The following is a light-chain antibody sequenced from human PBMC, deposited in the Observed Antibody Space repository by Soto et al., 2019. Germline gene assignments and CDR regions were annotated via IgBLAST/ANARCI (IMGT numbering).Light chain of an antibody. V-gene: IGLV1-51*01. CDR1: SSNVGNNY. J-gene: IGLJ2*01. CDR2: DNN. CDR3: AAWDDSLDGVV. Sequence: QSVLTQPPSVSAAPGQKVTISCSGSSSNVGNNYVSWYQQLPGTAPKLLIYDNNKRPSGIPDRFSGSKSATSATLDITALQTGDEADYYCAAWDDSLDGVVFGGGTQLTVL.